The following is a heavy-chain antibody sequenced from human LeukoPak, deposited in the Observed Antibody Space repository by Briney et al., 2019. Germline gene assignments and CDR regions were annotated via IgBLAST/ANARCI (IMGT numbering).Heavy chain of an antibody. CDR3: ARDSFRGSYSDY. V-gene: IGHV3-30*03. D-gene: IGHD1-26*01. CDR2: ISYDGSNK. J-gene: IGHJ4*02. CDR1: GFIFSSYA. Sequence: GGSLRLSCAASGFIFSSYAMSWVRQAPGKGLEWVAVISYDGSNKYYADSVKGRFTISRDNSKNTLYLQMNSLRPEDTAVYYCARDSFRGSYSDYWGQGTLVTVSS.